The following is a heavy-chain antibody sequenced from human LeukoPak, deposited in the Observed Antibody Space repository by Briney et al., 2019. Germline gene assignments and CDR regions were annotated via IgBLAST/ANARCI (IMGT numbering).Heavy chain of an antibody. CDR1: GDSISSDY. V-gene: IGHV4-59*01. CDR2: ISYSGST. Sequence: SETLSLTCTVSGDSISSDYWSWIRQPPGKGLEWLGYISYSGSTNYNPSLKSRVTMSLDTSENQFSLRLSSVTAADTAVYYCARVQLLWLQYYFDFWGQGTLVTVSS. J-gene: IGHJ4*02. D-gene: IGHD3-10*01. CDR3: ARVQLLWLQYYFDF.